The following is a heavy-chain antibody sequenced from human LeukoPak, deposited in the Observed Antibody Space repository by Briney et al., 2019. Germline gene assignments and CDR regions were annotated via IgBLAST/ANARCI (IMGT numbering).Heavy chain of an antibody. CDR1: GYTFTGYY. CDR2: INPSGGST. Sequence: GASVKVSCKASGYTFTGYYMHWVRQAPGQGLEWMGIINPSGGSTSYAQKFQGRVTMTRDMSTSTVYMELSSLRSEDTAVYYCARAIPYYYDSSGYYSLDYWGQGTLVTVSS. V-gene: IGHV1-46*01. CDR3: ARAIPYYYDSSGYYSLDY. J-gene: IGHJ4*02. D-gene: IGHD3-22*01.